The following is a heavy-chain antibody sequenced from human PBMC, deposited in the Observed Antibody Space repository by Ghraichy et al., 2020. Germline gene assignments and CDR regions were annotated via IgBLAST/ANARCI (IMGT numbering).Heavy chain of an antibody. V-gene: IGHV3-23*01. J-gene: IGHJ4*02. Sequence: GGSLRLSCAASGFTFSYAMSWVRQAPGKGLEWVSAITGSGGTTYYADSVKGRFTISRDNSKNTLYLQMNTLRAEDTAVYYCAKSLKVGATYSVSDHWGQGTLVTVSS. CDR2: ITGSGGTT. CDR3: AKSLKVGATYSVSDH. D-gene: IGHD1-26*01. CDR1: GFTFSYA.